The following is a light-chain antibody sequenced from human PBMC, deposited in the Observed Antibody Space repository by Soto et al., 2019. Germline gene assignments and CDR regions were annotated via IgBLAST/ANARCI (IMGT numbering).Light chain of an antibody. J-gene: IGKJ5*01. CDR1: QSLLHSNGYIY. CDR2: LGS. Sequence: DIVMTQSPLSLPVTPGDPASISCRSSQSLLHSNGYIYFDWYLQKPGQSPQLLIYLGSYRASGVPDRFSGSGSGTDLTLTISRLEPEDFAVYYCQQYDSSHITFGQGTRLEI. CDR3: QQYDSSHIT. V-gene: IGKV2-28*01.